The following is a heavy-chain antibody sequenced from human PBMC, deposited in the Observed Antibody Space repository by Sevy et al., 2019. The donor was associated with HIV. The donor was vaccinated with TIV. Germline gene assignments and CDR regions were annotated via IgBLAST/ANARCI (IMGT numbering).Heavy chain of an antibody. CDR1: GFTFSGSA. V-gene: IGHV3-73*01. CDR3: TRLSLEGGRDY. Sequence: GGSLRLSCAASGFTFSGSAMHWVRQASGKGLEWVGRIRSKANSYATAYAASVKGRFTISRDDSKNTAYLQMNSLKTEDTVVYYCTRLSLEGGRDYWGQGTLVTVSS. CDR2: IRSKANSYAT. J-gene: IGHJ4*02. D-gene: IGHD1-26*01.